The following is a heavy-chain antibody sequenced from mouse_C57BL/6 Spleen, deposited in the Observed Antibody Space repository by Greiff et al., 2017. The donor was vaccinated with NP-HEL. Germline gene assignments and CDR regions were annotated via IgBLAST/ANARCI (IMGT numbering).Heavy chain of an antibody. CDR3: ARGFITTVVALYYYAMDY. D-gene: IGHD1-1*01. CDR1: GFTFSDYG. Sequence: EVKVEESGGGLVKPGGSLKLSCAASGFTFSDYGMHWVRQAPEKGLEWVAYISSGSSTIYYADTVKGRFTISRDNAKNTLFLQMTSLRSEDTAMYYCARGFITTVVALYYYAMDYWGQGTSVTVSS. J-gene: IGHJ4*01. CDR2: ISSGSSTI. V-gene: IGHV5-17*01.